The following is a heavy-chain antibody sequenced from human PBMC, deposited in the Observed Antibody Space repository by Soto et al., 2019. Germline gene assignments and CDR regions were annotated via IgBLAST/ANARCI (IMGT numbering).Heavy chain of an antibody. CDR1: GGSISSGGYY. CDR3: PIDDSHYDSSGHSLCYYGMDV. V-gene: IGHV4-31*03. D-gene: IGHD3-22*01. Sequence: PSETLSLTCTVSGGSISSGGYYWSWIRQHPGKGLEWIGYIYYSGSTYYNPSLKSRVTISVDTSKNQFSLKLSSVTAADTAVYYCPIDDSHYDSSGHSLCYYGMDVLGQGTTATAS. J-gene: IGHJ6*02. CDR2: IYYSGST.